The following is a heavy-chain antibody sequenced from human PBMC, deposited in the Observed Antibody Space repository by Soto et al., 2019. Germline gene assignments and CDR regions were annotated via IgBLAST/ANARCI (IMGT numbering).Heavy chain of an antibody. CDR3: ARDPSEGRVGNWFES. V-gene: IGHV3-21*02. CDR2: ISSSTSYV. CDR1: GFTFSRYG. J-gene: IGHJ5*01. D-gene: IGHD2-2*01. Sequence: EVQLVESGGGLAKPGGSLRLSCAASGFTFSRYGMNWLRQAPGKGLEWVASISSSTSYVYYADSVKGRFSTSRDNAKNILYLEMYGLRTEDTAVYYCARDPSEGRVGNWFESWGQGTLVTVSS.